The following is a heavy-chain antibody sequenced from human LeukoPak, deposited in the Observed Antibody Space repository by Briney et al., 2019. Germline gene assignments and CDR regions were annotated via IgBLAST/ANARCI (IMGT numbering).Heavy chain of an antibody. CDR1: GFNFDDYG. J-gene: IGHJ6*03. CDR3: AKGVNAVWHYYMDV. Sequence: HPGGSLRLSCEASGFNFDDYGMHWVRQVPGKGLEWVAGISWNSGNIGYADSVKGRFTISRDNAKKSLYLQMNSLRSEDTALYYCAKGVNAVWHYYMDVWGKGTAVTVSS. D-gene: IGHD2-2*01. V-gene: IGHV3-9*01. CDR2: ISWNSGNI.